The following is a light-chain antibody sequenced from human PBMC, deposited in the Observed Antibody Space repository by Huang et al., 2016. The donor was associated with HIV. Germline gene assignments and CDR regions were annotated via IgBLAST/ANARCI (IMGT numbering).Light chain of an antibody. J-gene: IGKJ3*01. CDR3: QQYNSYPFT. V-gene: IGKV1-5*01. CDR1: QSISSW. Sequence: DIQMTQSPSTLSASVGDRVTITCRASQSISSWLAWYQQKPGKAPKLLIYDASSVESGVPSRFSGSGSGTECTLTISSLQPDNFATYYCQQYNSYPFTFGPGTKVDIK. CDR2: DAS.